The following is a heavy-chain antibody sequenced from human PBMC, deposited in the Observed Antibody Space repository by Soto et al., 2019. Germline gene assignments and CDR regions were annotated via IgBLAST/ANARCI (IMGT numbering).Heavy chain of an antibody. CDR1: GFTFSDYS. CDR3: ARDNFWAFDN. D-gene: IGHD3-3*01. CDR2: IGRGTTNII. V-gene: IGHV3-48*02. J-gene: IGHJ3*02. Sequence: GGSLRLSCAASGFTFSDYSMNWVRQAPGKGLEWISYIGRGTTNIINQADSVKGRFTASRDNVKNSVLLQMDSLRDEDTAVYYCARDNFWAFDNWGQGTVVTVSS.